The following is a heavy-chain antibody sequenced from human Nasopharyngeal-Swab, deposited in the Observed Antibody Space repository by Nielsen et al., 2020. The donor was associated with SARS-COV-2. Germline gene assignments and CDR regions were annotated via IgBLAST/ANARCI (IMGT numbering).Heavy chain of an antibody. CDR2: IYYSGST. J-gene: IGHJ6*02. CDR3: ARSAVGAWGGMDV. Sequence: SETLSLTCTVSGGSISSYYWRWIRQPPGKGLEWIGYIYYSGSTNYNPSLKSRVTISVDTSKNQFSLKLSSVTAADTAVYYCARSAVGAWGGMDVWGQGTTVTVSS. CDR1: GGSISSYY. V-gene: IGHV4-59*01. D-gene: IGHD1-26*01.